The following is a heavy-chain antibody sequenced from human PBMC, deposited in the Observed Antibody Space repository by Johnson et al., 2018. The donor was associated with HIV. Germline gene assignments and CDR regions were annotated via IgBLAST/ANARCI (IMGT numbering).Heavy chain of an antibody. D-gene: IGHD1-20*01. V-gene: IGHV3-30*14. CDR1: GFIFSDYY. CDR3: ARGIPTLPLTGTRGFDI. Sequence: QMQLVESGGGLVKPGGSLRLSCAASGFIFSDYYMTWFRQAPGKGLEWVAVISYDGSNKYYADSVKGRFTISRDNSKNTLYLQMGSLRAEDMAVYYCARGIPTLPLTGTRGFDIWGQGTMVTVSS. J-gene: IGHJ3*02. CDR2: ISYDGSNK.